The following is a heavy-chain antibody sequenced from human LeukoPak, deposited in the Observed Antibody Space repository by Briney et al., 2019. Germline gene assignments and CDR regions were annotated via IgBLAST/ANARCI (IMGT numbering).Heavy chain of an antibody. Sequence: GGSLRLSCAASGFTFDDFGMSWVRQVPGKGLEWVSLISWDGSTTYYADSVKGRFTISRDNSKNSLYLQMNSLRAEDTALYYCAKDPNGSGSYMDVWGKGTTVTVSS. CDR2: ISWDGSTT. D-gene: IGHD3-10*01. J-gene: IGHJ6*03. V-gene: IGHV3-43D*03. CDR3: AKDPNGSGSYMDV. CDR1: GFTFDDFG.